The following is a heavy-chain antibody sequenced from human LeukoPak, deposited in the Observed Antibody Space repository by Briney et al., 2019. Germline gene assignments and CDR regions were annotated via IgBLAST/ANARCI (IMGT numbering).Heavy chain of an antibody. J-gene: IGHJ5*02. CDR3: ARHRREWIQLWLMGWFDP. Sequence: PSETLSLTCTVSGGSISSYYWSWIRQPPGKGLEWIGSIYYSGSTYYNPSLKSRVTISVDKSKNQFSLKLSSVTAAETAVYYCARHRREWIQLWLMGWFDPWGQGTLVTVSS. D-gene: IGHD5-18*01. CDR1: GGSISSYY. CDR2: IYYSGST. V-gene: IGHV4-39*01.